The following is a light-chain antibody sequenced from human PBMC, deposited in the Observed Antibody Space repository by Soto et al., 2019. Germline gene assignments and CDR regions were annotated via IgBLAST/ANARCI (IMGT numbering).Light chain of an antibody. CDR3: QHYNSYLWT. J-gene: IGKJ1*01. V-gene: IGKV1-5*01. Sequence: DIQMTQSPSTLSASVGDRVTITCRASQNINGWLAWYQQKPGKAPKFLIYDASSLESGVPSRFSGSGSGTEFTLTISSLQPDDFATYYCQHYNSYLWTFGQGTKVEIK. CDR2: DAS. CDR1: QNINGW.